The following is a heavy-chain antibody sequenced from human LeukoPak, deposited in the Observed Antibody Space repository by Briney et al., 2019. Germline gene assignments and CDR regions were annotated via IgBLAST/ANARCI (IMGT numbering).Heavy chain of an antibody. CDR2: ISSSGSTI. D-gene: IGHD6-19*01. CDR1: GFTFSSYE. V-gene: IGHV3-48*03. J-gene: IGHJ4*02. CDR3: ARRGAVAGTIDY. Sequence: PGGSLRLSCAASGFTFSSYEMNWVRQAPGKGLEWVPYISSSGSTIYYADSVKGRFTISRDNAKNSLYLQMNSLRAEDTAVYYCARRGAVAGTIDYWGQGALVTVSS.